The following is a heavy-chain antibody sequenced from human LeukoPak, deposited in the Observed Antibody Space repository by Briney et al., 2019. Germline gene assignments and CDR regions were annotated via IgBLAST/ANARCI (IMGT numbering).Heavy chain of an antibody. CDR2: INPNSGGT. Sequence: ASVKVTCKASGYTFTSYGISWVRQAPGQGLEWMGWINPNSGGTNYAQKFQGRVTMTRDTSTSTAYMELSRLRSDDTAVYYCATIGGLVPAASWQHDAFDIWGQGTMVTVSS. CDR3: ATIGGLVPAASWQHDAFDI. D-gene: IGHD2-2*01. CDR1: GYTFTSYG. J-gene: IGHJ3*02. V-gene: IGHV1-2*02.